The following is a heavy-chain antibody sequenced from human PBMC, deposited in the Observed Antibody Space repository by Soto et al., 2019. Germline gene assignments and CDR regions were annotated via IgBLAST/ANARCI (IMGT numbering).Heavy chain of an antibody. CDR1: GFTFSTYA. CDR2: ISANGKGI. CDR3: AKDRNYPRDQFHY. Sequence: VGSLRLSCAASGFTFSTYALSWVRQAPGKGLEWVSAISANGKGIYYADSVRGRFTISRDNSKNTIFLHMDSLRAEDTAVYYCAKDRNYPRDQFHYWGQGTLVTV. V-gene: IGHV3-23*01. J-gene: IGHJ4*02. D-gene: IGHD1-7*01.